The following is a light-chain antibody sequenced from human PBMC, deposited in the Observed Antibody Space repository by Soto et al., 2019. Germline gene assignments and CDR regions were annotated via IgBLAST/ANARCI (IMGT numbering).Light chain of an antibody. V-gene: IGKV1-5*01. J-gene: IGKJ1*01. CDR3: QQYGSSPWT. Sequence: DIQMTQSPSTLSASVGDRVTITCRASQSISSWLAWYQQKPGKAPKLLIYDASSFESGVPSRFSGSGSGTEFSLTISSLQPDDFAVYYCQQYGSSPWTFGQGTKVEIK. CDR2: DAS. CDR1: QSISSW.